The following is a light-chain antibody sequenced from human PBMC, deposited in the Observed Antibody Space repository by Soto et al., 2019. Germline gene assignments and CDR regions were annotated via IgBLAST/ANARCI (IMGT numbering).Light chain of an antibody. CDR1: QDISNF. Sequence: DIQMTQSPSSLSASVGDRVTITCRASQDISNFLAWFQQKPGKAPRSLIYDASSLQGGVPSKFSGSGSGTDFTLTIVSLQPEDFATYYCQQFHSYPMTFGQGTRLEMK. CDR2: DAS. V-gene: IGKV1-16*02. J-gene: IGKJ5*01. CDR3: QQFHSYPMT.